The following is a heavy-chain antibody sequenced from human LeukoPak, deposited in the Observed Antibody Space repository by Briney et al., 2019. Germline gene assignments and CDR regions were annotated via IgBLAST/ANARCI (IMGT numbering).Heavy chain of an antibody. CDR1: GYTFTSYD. CDR3: ASIYNSGWYGDAFDI. CDR2: MNPNSGNT. J-gene: IGHJ3*02. D-gene: IGHD6-19*01. Sequence: ASVKVSCKASGYTFTSYDINWVRQATGQGLEWMGWMNPNSGNTCYAQKFQGRVTMTRNTSISTAYMEMSSLRSEDTAVYYCASIYNSGWYGDAFDIWGQGTMVTVSS. V-gene: IGHV1-8*01.